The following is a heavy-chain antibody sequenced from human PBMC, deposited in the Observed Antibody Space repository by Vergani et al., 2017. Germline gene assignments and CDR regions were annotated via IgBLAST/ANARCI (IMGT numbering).Heavy chain of an antibody. CDR3: ARGDDFWSGYLIFDY. D-gene: IGHD3-3*01. Sequence: EVQLVESGGGLVKPGGSLRLSCAASGFTFSSYSMNWVRQAPGKGLEWVSSISSSSSYIYYADSVKGRFTISRDNAKNSLYLQMNSLRAEDTAVYYCARGDDFWSGYLIFDYWGQGTLVTVSS. CDR1: GFTFSSYS. V-gene: IGHV3-21*01. CDR2: ISSSSSYI. J-gene: IGHJ4*02.